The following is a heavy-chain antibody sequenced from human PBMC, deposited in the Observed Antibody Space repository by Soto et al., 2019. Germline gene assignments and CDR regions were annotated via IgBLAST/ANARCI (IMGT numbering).Heavy chain of an antibody. Sequence: EVQLLESGGGLVQPGGSLRLSCAASGFTFSSYAMSWVRQAPGKGLEWASTISGSGGSTYYADSVKGRFTISRDNSKNTLYLQMHSLSAEDTAIYYCAKEGQTGYYYMDVWGKGTTVTVSS. J-gene: IGHJ6*03. CDR3: AKEGQTGYYYMDV. CDR2: ISGSGGST. CDR1: GFTFSSYA. V-gene: IGHV3-23*01.